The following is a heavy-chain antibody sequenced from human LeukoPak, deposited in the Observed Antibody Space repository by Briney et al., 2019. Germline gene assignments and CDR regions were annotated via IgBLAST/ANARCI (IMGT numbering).Heavy chain of an antibody. J-gene: IGHJ4*02. CDR3: ARHIVATIIDY. CDR2: IYYSGRT. CDR1: GGSISSGGYY. D-gene: IGHD5-12*01. Sequence: PSETLSLTCTVSGGSISSGGYYWSWLRQHPGKGLEWIGHIYYSGRTYYNPSLKSRVTISVDTSKKQFSLKLSSVTAADTAVYYCARHIVATIIDYWGQGTLVTVSS. V-gene: IGHV4-31*03.